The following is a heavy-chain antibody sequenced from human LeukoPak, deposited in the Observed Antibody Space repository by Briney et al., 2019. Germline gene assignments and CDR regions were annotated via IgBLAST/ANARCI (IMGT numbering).Heavy chain of an antibody. D-gene: IGHD3-22*01. CDR2: INPNSGGT. V-gene: IGHV1-2*02. Sequence: GASVKVSCKASGYTFTGYYMHWVRQAPGQGLEWMGWINPNSGGTNYAQKFQGRVTMTRDTSISTAYMELSRLRSDDTAVYYCARDARTHYYDSSGSFDYWGQGTLVTVSS. CDR1: GYTFTGYY. J-gene: IGHJ4*02. CDR3: ARDARTHYYDSSGSFDY.